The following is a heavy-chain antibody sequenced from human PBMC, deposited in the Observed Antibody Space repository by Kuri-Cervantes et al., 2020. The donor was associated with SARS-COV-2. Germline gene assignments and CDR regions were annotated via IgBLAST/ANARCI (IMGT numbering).Heavy chain of an antibody. CDR1: GFTFSSYS. Sequence: GESLKISCAASGFTFSSYSMNWVRQAPGKGPEWVSSISSSSSYIYYADSVKGRFTISRDNAKNSLYLQMNSLRAEDTAVYYCARDYDFWSGYFGLVPYDHREYYFDYWGQGTLVTVSS. D-gene: IGHD3-3*01. V-gene: IGHV3-21*01. CDR2: ISSSSSYI. CDR3: ARDYDFWSGYFGLVPYDHREYYFDY. J-gene: IGHJ4*02.